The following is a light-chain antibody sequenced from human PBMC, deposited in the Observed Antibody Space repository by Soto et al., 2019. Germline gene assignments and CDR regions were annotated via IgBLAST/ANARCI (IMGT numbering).Light chain of an antibody. V-gene: IGKV2-28*01. Sequence: DIVMTQSPLSLPVTPGEPASISCRSSQSLLHSNGYNYLDWYLQKPGQSPQLLIYLGSNRASGVPDRFGGSGSGTAFTLKISRVEAQDVGVYYCMQALQVPSITFGQGTRLEIK. CDR2: LGS. J-gene: IGKJ5*01. CDR1: QSLLHSNGYNY. CDR3: MQALQVPSIT.